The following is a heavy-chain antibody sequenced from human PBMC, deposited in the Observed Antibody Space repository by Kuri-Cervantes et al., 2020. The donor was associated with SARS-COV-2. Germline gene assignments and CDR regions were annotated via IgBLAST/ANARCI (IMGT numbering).Heavy chain of an antibody. CDR3: YCAPKEGFDS. D-gene: IGHD2-21*01. Sequence: ASVKVSCKASGYTLTSYGISRVRQAPGQGLEWMGWISAYNGNTNYAQKLQGRVTMTTDTSTSTAYMELRSLTSEDTAIYYCYCAPKEGFDSWGQGTLVTVSS. J-gene: IGHJ4*02. V-gene: IGHV1-18*01. CDR2: ISAYNGNT. CDR1: GYTLTSYG.